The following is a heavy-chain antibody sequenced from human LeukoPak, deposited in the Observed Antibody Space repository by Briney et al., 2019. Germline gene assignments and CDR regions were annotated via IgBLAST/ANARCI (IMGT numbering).Heavy chain of an antibody. J-gene: IGHJ4*02. V-gene: IGHV4-59*01. Sequence: SETLSLTCAVYGGSLSGYYWSWIRQPPGKGLEWIGYIFYRESTGGDTNYNPSLKNRVTMSVDTSKNQFSLKLNSVTAADTAVYSCARGLSYNYAYPYFDTWGQGTLVTVSS. CDR1: GGSLSGYY. D-gene: IGHD3-16*01. CDR2: IFYREST. CDR3: ARGLSYNYAYPYFDT.